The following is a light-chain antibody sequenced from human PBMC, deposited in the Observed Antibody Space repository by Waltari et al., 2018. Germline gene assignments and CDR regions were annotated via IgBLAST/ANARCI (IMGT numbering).Light chain of an antibody. V-gene: IGLV1-44*01. J-gene: IGLJ3*02. CDR1: SSNIGSNT. Sequence: QSVLTQPPSASGTPGQRINISCSGGSSNIGSNTVSCYQQLPGTAPKLLIYTPNQRPSGVPDRFSGSKSGTSASLAISGLQSEDEGNYYCAAWDVSLNGLVFGGGTKLTVL. CDR2: TPN. CDR3: AAWDVSLNGLV.